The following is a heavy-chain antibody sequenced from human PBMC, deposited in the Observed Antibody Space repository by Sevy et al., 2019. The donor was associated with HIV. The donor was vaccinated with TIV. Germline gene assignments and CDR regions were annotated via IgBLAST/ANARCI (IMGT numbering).Heavy chain of an antibody. CDR2: ITGSGGTT. V-gene: IGHV3-23*01. J-gene: IGHJ4*02. D-gene: IGHD3-3*01. Sequence: GGSLRLSCAASEFTFISYAMSWVRQAPGKGLEWVSAITGSGGTTYYADSGRGRFTISRDNSNNTLYLQMTSLGAEDTAVYYCAKGSLEWLSALDYWGQGTLVTVSS. CDR1: EFTFISYA. CDR3: AKGSLEWLSALDY.